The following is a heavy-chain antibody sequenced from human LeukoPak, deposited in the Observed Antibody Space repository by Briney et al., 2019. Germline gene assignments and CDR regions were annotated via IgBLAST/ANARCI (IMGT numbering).Heavy chain of an antibody. V-gene: IGHV3-23*01. D-gene: IGHD3-10*02. CDR1: GFTFRSYG. Sequence: GGSLRLSCAASGFTFRSYGMRWVRQAPGKGLEWVSGINANGGRTYYADSVKGRFTISRDNAKNSLYLQMNSLRAEDTAVYYCAELGITMIGGVWGKGTTVTISS. J-gene: IGHJ6*04. CDR3: AELGITMIGGV. CDR2: INANGGRT.